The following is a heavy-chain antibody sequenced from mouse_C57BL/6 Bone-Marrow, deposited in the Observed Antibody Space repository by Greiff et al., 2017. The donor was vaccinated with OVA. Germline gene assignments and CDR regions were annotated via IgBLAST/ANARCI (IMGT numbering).Heavy chain of an antibody. CDR1: GYTFTSYW. J-gene: IGHJ3*01. V-gene: IGHV1-59*01. CDR2: IDPSDSYT. D-gene: IGHD2-4*01. Sequence: QVQLQQPGAELVRPGTSVKLSCKASGYTFTSYWMHWVKQRPGQGLEWIGVIDPSDSYTNYNQKFKGKATLTVDTSSSTAYMQLSSLTSEDSAVYYCAPYDDDWFAYWGQGTLVTVSA. CDR3: APYDDDWFAY.